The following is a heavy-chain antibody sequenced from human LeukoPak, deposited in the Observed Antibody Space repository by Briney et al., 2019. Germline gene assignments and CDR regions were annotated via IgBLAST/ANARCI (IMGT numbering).Heavy chain of an antibody. D-gene: IGHD2-15*01. V-gene: IGHV3-9*01. CDR2: ISRNSGSI. Sequence: PGGSLRLSCAASGFTFDDYAMHWVRQAPGKGLEWVSGISRNSGSIGYADSVKGRFTISRDNAKNSLYLQMNSLRAEDTALYYCAKDSRALYCSGGSCFSRFDPWGQGTLVTVSS. CDR1: GFTFDDYA. J-gene: IGHJ5*02. CDR3: AKDSRALYCSGGSCFSRFDP.